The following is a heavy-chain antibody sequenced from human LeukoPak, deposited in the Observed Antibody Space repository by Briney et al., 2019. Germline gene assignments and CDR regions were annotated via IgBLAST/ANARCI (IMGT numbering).Heavy chain of an antibody. CDR3: ARGPPFGGAAAVHF. V-gene: IGHV4-34*01. CDR1: GGSFSGYY. J-gene: IGHJ4*02. Sequence: SETLSLTCAVYGGSFSGYYWSWIRQPPGKGLEWIGEVSQSGSTNYNPPLKSRVIISADTSKNRFSLRLSSVTAADTGFYYCARGPPFGGAAAVHFWGQGTQVTVSS. D-gene: IGHD6-13*01. CDR2: VSQSGST.